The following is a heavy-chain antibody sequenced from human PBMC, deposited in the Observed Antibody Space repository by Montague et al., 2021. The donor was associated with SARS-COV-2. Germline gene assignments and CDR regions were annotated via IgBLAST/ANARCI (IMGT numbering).Heavy chain of an antibody. CDR2: MYYSGGT. J-gene: IGHJ6*02. Sequence: SETRSLTCTVSGGSISSSNYYWGWIRQPPGEGLEWIGNMYYSGGTYYNPSLKSRVTISIDTSKNQFSLKLSSVTAADTAVYYCARDDIVLEGVTKGMDVWGQGTTVTVSS. CDR3: ARDDIVLEGVTKGMDV. CDR1: GGSISSSNYY. V-gene: IGHV4-39*07. D-gene: IGHD2-15*01.